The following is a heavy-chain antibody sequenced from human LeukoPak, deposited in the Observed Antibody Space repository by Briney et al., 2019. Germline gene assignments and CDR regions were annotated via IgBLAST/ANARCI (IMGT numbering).Heavy chain of an antibody. V-gene: IGHV3-23*01. CDR2: ISDSDGDT. J-gene: IGHJ4*02. CDR3: AKHPFIAVTVLEH. D-gene: IGHD6-19*01. CDR1: AFSFDNFA. Sequence: GGSLRLSCAASAFSFDNFAMSWVRQAPGRGLEGIAAISDSDGDTYYAESIKGRFTISRDNSKNTLYLQMNSLRADDTVLYYCAKHPFIAVTVLEHWGQGTLVTVSS.